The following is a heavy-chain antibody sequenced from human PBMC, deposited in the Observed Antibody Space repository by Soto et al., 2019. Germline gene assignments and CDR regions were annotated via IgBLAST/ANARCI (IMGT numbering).Heavy chain of an antibody. V-gene: IGHV1-18*01. CDR1: GGTFRSYA. Sequence: ASVMFLCKSRGGTFRSYAISWVLQPPGQGLEVLGWISAYDGKTTYAEKFQGRVTQTTDTSTSTAYMELRSLRSDDTAIYYCARDPHEFWTSYWFDPWGQGTPVTVSS. D-gene: IGHD3-3*01. CDR3: ARDPHEFWTSYWFDP. J-gene: IGHJ5*02. CDR2: ISAYDGKT.